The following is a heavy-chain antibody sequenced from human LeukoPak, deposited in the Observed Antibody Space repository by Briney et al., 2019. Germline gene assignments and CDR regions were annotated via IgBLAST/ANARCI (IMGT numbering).Heavy chain of an antibody. Sequence: GESLEISCKGCGYSCTSYWIGWVRQMPGKRLEWMGIIYPGDSDTRYSPSFQGQVTISADKSISTAHLQWSRLKASDTAMYYCARRGTGSFSAWTLYSFVFWGQGTLVTVSS. CDR3: ARRGTGSFSAWTLYSFVF. D-gene: IGHD6-19*01. V-gene: IGHV5-51*01. CDR1: GYSCTSYW. J-gene: IGHJ4*02. CDR2: IYPGDSDT.